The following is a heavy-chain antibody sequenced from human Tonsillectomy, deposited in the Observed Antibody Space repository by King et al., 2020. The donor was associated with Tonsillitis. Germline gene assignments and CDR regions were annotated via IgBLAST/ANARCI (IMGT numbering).Heavy chain of an antibody. J-gene: IGHJ4*02. D-gene: IGHD6-19*01. V-gene: IGHV4-59*12. CDR1: GGSISSSY. Sequence: QLQESGPGLVKPSETLSLTCTVSGGSISSSYWSWIRQPPGKGLEWIGYFFYSGITDYNPSLKSRVTISVDTSKTQFSLKLSYVTAADTAVYYCAREAVAGTGGFDSWGQGTLVTVSS. CDR2: FFYSGIT. CDR3: AREAVAGTGGFDS.